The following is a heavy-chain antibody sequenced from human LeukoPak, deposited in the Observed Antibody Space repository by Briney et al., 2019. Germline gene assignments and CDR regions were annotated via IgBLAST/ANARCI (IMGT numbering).Heavy chain of an antibody. CDR3: ASSTNYDILTGYYRDY. V-gene: IGHV4-4*07. D-gene: IGHD3-9*01. CDR1: GGSISSYY. Sequence: PSETLSLTCTVSGGSISSYYWSWIRQPAGKGLEWIGRIYTSGSTNYNPSLKSRVTMSVDTSKNQFSLKLSSVTAADTAVYYCASSTNYDILTGYYRDYWGQGTLVTVSS. J-gene: IGHJ4*02. CDR2: IYTSGST.